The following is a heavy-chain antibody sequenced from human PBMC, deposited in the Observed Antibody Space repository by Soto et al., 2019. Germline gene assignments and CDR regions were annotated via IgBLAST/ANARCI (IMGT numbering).Heavy chain of an antibody. J-gene: IGHJ6*02. D-gene: IGHD5-18*01. Sequence: EVQQVESGGGLIQPGGSLRLSCAASGFTVSGNHMSWVRQAPGKGLEWVSVIYGGGSTYYADSVKGRFTISRDNSKNTLYLQMNSLRAEYTAVSYCARDSGYSYGYYGMDVWGQGTTVTVSS. V-gene: IGHV3-53*01. CDR2: IYGGGST. CDR1: GFTVSGNH. CDR3: ARDSGYSYGYYGMDV.